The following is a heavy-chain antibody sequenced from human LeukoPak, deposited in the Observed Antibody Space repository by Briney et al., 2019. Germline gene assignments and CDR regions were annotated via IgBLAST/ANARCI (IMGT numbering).Heavy chain of an antibody. Sequence: GGSLRLSCAASGFIFSNAWMSWVRQAPGKGLEWVGRIKSKTDGGTADYAAPVIGRFSISRDDSKNTLYLQVNSLNTEDTGVYYCTSYGSGNFYTYWGQGTLVTVSS. D-gene: IGHD3-10*01. J-gene: IGHJ4*02. V-gene: IGHV3-15*01. CDR1: GFIFSNAW. CDR2: IKSKTDGGTA. CDR3: TSYGSGNFYTY.